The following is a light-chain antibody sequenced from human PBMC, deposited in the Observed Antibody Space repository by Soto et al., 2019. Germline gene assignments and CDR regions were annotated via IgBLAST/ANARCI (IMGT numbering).Light chain of an antibody. V-gene: IGKV3-11*01. CDR3: QQRLTWPIT. J-gene: IGKJ5*01. CDR2: DSS. Sequence: EAVLTQSPATLSLSPGERATLSCRASESVRDDLGWYQQKPGQAPRLLIFDSSNMATGIPARFSGSGYGTDFILSISSLEPEDFAVYYCQQRLTWPITFGQGTRLEI. CDR1: ESVRDD.